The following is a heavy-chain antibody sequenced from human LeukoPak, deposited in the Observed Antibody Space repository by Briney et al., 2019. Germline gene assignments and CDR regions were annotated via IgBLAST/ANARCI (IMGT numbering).Heavy chain of an antibody. CDR3: VKDVAGPDI. CDR2: IRDSGGST. Sequence: GGSLRLSCAASGFTFSTYAMSWVRQAPGKGLEWVSGIRDSGGSTFYTDSVKGRFTISGDNSKNTLYLQMNSLRAEDTAVYYCVKDVAGPDIWGQGTMVTVSS. J-gene: IGHJ3*02. D-gene: IGHD2-21*01. CDR1: GFTFSTYA. V-gene: IGHV3-23*01.